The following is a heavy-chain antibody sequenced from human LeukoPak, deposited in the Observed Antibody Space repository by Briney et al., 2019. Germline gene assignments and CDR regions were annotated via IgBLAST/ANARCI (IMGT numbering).Heavy chain of an antibody. CDR3: ARRRYYDFWRVNWFDP. J-gene: IGHJ5*02. Sequence: PSETLSLTCAVYGGSFSGYYWSWIRQPPGKGLEWIGEINHSGSTNYNPSLKSRVTISVDTSKNQFSLKLSSVTAADTAVYYCARRRYYDFWRVNWFDPWGQGTLVTVSS. D-gene: IGHD3-3*01. CDR2: INHSGST. CDR1: GGSFSGYY. V-gene: IGHV4-34*01.